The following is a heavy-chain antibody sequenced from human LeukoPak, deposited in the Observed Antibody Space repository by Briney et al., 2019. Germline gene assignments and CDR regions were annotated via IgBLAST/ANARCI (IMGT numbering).Heavy chain of an antibody. Sequence: GGSLRLSCAASGFTFSSYSMXWVRQAPGKGLEWVSSISSSSSYIYYGDSVKGRXTXSRDNAKDSLYLQMNSLRAEDTAAYYCARDYEIYWGQGTLVTVSS. CDR3: ARDYEIY. V-gene: IGHV3-21*01. D-gene: IGHD5-12*01. CDR2: ISSSSSYI. J-gene: IGHJ4*02. CDR1: GFTFSSYS.